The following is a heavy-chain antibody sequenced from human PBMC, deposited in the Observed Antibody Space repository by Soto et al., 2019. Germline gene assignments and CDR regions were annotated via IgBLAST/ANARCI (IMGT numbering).Heavy chain of an antibody. J-gene: IGHJ4*02. D-gene: IGHD1-7*01. Sequence: LSLTCSVSGASITDYSWNWIRQSAGKGLEWIGRIYATGKNQVNPSLQSRVTMSLDTSKNQFSLKLTSVTAADTAVYYCARESGENWSYEAYWGQGTLVTVSS. CDR1: GASITDYS. V-gene: IGHV4-4*07. CDR2: IYATGKN. CDR3: ARESGENWSYEAY.